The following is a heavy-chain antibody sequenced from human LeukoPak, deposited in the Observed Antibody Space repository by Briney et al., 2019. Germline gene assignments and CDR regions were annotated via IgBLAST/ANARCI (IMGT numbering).Heavy chain of an antibody. CDR3: AREPGFDSSGYLNWFDP. J-gene: IGHJ5*02. Sequence: PSETLSLTCTVSGGSISSYYWSWIRQPPGKGLEWIACISYSGSTKYNPSLKSRVTISVDTSKNQISLKLSPVTAADTAVYYCAREPGFDSSGYLNWFDPWGQGTLVTVSS. CDR2: ISYSGST. V-gene: IGHV4-59*01. D-gene: IGHD3-22*01. CDR1: GGSISSYY.